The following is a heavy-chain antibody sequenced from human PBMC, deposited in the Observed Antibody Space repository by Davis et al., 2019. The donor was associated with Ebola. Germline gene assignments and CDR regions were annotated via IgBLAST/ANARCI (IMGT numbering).Heavy chain of an antibody. D-gene: IGHD3-22*01. CDR3: ATTHSGYDSGGYYFQQ. V-gene: IGHV1-18*01. J-gene: IGHJ1*01. CDR1: GYTFTSYG. CDR2: ISGYNGNT. Sequence: ASVKVSCKASGYTFTSYGISWVRQGPGQGLEWMGWISGYNGNTNYAQKLQGRVTMTTDTSTNTAYMELRSLRSEDTAVFYCATTHSGYDSGGYYFQQWGQGTLVTVSS.